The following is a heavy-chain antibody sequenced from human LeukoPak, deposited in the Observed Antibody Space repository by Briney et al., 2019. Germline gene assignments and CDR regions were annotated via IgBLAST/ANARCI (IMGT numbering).Heavy chain of an antibody. Sequence: SETLSLTCTVSGGSISSYYWSWIRQPPGKGLEWIAHIYYSGNTNYNPSLKSRVTISVDTSRNRFSLKLSSVTAADTAMYYCARNRGHRFDYWGQGTLVTVSS. V-gene: IGHV4-59*08. J-gene: IGHJ4*02. CDR1: GGSISSYY. CDR3: ARNRGHRFDY. CDR2: IYYSGNT.